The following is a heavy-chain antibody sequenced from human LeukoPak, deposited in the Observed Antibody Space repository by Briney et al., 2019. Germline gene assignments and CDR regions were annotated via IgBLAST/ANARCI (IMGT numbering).Heavy chain of an antibody. CDR2: INLDGSER. J-gene: IGHJ4*02. D-gene: IGHD6-13*01. Sequence: GGSLRLSCAASGFTFSCHSMTWVRQAPGKGLAWVANINLDGSERFYVDFVKGRFTISRDNADNSMYLQMNSLRAEDTAVYYCGRVIAGAIDYWGQGTLVTVSS. CDR3: GRVIAGAIDY. V-gene: IGHV3-7*01. CDR1: GFTFSCHS.